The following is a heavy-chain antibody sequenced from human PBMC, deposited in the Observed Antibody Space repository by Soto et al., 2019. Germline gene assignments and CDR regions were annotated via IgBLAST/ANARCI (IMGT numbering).Heavy chain of an antibody. D-gene: IGHD3-3*01. Sequence: ASVKVSCKASGGTFSSYTISWVRQAPGQGLEWMGRIIPILGIANYAQKFQGRVTITADKSTSTAYMELSSLRSEDTAVYYCARDVAIFGVVTRNYYYYMDVWDKGTTVTVSS. CDR2: IIPILGIA. CDR3: ARDVAIFGVVTRNYYYYMDV. J-gene: IGHJ6*03. CDR1: GGTFSSYT. V-gene: IGHV1-69*04.